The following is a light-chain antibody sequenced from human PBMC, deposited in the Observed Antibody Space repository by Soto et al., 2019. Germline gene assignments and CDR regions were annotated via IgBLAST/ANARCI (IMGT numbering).Light chain of an antibody. Sequence: EIVLTQSPGTLSLSPGERATLSCRASQSVSSSYLAWYQQKPGQAPRLLIYGASRMATGIPDRFSGSGSGTDFTLTINSLEPEDFAVYYCQQYGNSPKTFGQGTKVEIK. CDR1: QSVSSSY. J-gene: IGKJ1*01. CDR3: QQYGNSPKT. V-gene: IGKV3-20*01. CDR2: GAS.